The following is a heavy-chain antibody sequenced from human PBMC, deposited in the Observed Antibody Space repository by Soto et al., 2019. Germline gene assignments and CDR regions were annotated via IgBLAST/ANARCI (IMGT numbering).Heavy chain of an antibody. Sequence: ASVKVSCKVSGYTLTELSXXWVRQAPGKGLEWMGGXDPEDGETIYAQKFQGRVTMTEDTSTDTAYMELSSLRSEDTAVYYCATASLLWFGELSYGMDVWGQGTTVTVSS. CDR1: GYTLTELS. CDR2: XDPEDGET. V-gene: IGHV1-24*01. CDR3: ATASLLWFGELSYGMDV. J-gene: IGHJ6*02. D-gene: IGHD3-10*01.